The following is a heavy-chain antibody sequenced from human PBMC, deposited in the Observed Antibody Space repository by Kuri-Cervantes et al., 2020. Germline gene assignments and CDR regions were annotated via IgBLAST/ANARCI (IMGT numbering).Heavy chain of an antibody. J-gene: IGHJ6*03. CDR1: GFPFSTYA. CDR2: ISGSGGGT. D-gene: IGHD6-19*01. Sequence: GESLKISCAASGFPFSTYAMTWVRQAPGKGLEWVSAISGSGGGTYYADSVKGRFTISRDNAKNSLYLQMNSLRAEDTAVYYCARRKEQWLVLYYYYYYMDVWGKGTTVTVSS. CDR3: ARRKEQWLVLYYYYYYMDV. V-gene: IGHV3-23*01.